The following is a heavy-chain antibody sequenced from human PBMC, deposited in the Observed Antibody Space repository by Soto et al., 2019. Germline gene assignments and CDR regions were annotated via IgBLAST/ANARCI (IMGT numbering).Heavy chain of an antibody. V-gene: IGHV6-1*01. CDR3: ARQLHDSDNRSDYLDY. CDR1: GDSVSTNSAA. CDR2: TYYRSKWYN. Sequence: SQTLSLTCAISGDSVSTNSAAWHWIRQSPSRGLEWLGRTYYRSKWYNDYAVSVKSRVTITPDTSKNQFSLQLKSVTPEDTAMYYCARQLHDSDNRSDYLDYWGQGTLVTAPQ. D-gene: IGHD3-22*01. J-gene: IGHJ4*02.